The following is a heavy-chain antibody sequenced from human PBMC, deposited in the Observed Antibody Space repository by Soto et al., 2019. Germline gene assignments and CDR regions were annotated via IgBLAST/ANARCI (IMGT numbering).Heavy chain of an antibody. J-gene: IGHJ4*02. D-gene: IGHD3-22*01. CDR1: GFTFSSYN. V-gene: IGHV3-48*01. Sequence: PGGSLRLSCAASGFTFSSYNMNWVRQAPGKGLEWVSYISSSSSTIYYADSVKGRFTISRDNAKNSLYLQMDSLRAEDTAVYYCARDNYYYDNRGRRNNDYWGQGTLVTVSS. CDR2: ISSSSSTI. CDR3: ARDNYYYDNRGRRNNDY.